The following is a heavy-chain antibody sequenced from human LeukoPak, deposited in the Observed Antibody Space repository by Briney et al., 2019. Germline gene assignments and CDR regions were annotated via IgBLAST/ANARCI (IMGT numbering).Heavy chain of an antibody. CDR3: ARERNYYDSRGAFDI. V-gene: IGHV3-13*01. CDR1: GFTFSSYD. J-gene: IGHJ3*02. D-gene: IGHD3-22*01. CDR2: IGTAGDT. Sequence: GGSLRLSCAASGFTFSSYDMHWVRQATGKGLEWVSAIGTAGDTYYPGSVKGRFTITRENAKNSLYLQMNSLRAGDTAVYYCARERNYYDSRGAFDIWGQGTMVTVSS.